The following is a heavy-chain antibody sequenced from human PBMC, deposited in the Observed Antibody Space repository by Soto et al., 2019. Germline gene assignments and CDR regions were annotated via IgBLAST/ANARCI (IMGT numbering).Heavy chain of an antibody. CDR3: ARANSGSYSWYYYYGMDV. D-gene: IGHD1-26*01. CDR2: IIPIFGTA. CDR1: GGTFSSYA. V-gene: IGHV1-69*01. Sequence: QVQLVQSGAEVKKPGSSVKVSCKASGGTFSSYAISWVRQAPGQGLEWMGGIIPIFGTANYAQKFQGRDTITADESTSTAYMELSSLRSEDTAVYYCARANSGSYSWYYYYGMDVWGQGTTVTVSS. J-gene: IGHJ6*02.